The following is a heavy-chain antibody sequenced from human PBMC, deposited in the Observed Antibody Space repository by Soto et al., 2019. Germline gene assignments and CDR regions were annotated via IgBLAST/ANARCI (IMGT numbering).Heavy chain of an antibody. J-gene: IGHJ4*02. CDR3: ARGPTVNSRPTAVVDY. D-gene: IGHD6-19*01. CDR2: IWYDGSNK. CDR1: GFTFSSYG. V-gene: IGHV3-33*01. Sequence: ESGGGVVQPGRSLRLSCAASGFTFSSYGMHWVRQAPGKGLEWVAVIWYDGSNKYYADSVKGRFTSSRDNSKNTLYLQMNSLSAEDTAVYYCARGPTVNSRPTAVVDYWGQGTLVTLAS.